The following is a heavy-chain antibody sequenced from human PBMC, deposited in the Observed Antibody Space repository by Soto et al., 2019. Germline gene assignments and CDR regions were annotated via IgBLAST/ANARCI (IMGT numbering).Heavy chain of an antibody. CDR2: IYTSGST. D-gene: IGHD3-22*01. Sequence: SETLSLTCTVSGGSISSYYWSWIRQPAGKGLEWIGRIYTSGSTNYNPSLKSRVTMSVDTSKNQFSLKLSSVTAADTAVYYCAREPQYYYDSSGYPNWFDLWGQGTLVTVSS. V-gene: IGHV4-4*07. CDR1: GGSISSYY. CDR3: AREPQYYYDSSGYPNWFDL. J-gene: IGHJ5*02.